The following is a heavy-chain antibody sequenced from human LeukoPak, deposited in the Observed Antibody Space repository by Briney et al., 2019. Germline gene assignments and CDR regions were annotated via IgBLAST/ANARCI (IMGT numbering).Heavy chain of an antibody. CDR3: AKGGRKTAIGTTQYYYMDV. Sequence: GGSLRLSCAASGFTFSRYWMSWVRQAPGKGLEWVANIKQDGSQKYYVDSVKGRFTISRDNSKNTLYLQMNSLRAEDTAVYYCAKGGRKTAIGTTQYYYMDVWGKGTTVTISS. D-gene: IGHD1-14*01. V-gene: IGHV3-7*01. CDR1: GFTFSRYW. J-gene: IGHJ6*03. CDR2: IKQDGSQK.